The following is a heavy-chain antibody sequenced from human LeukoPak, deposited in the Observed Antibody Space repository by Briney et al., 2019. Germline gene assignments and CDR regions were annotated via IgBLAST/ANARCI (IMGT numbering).Heavy chain of an antibody. Sequence: RSGGSLRLSCAASGFTVSSNYMSWVRQAPGKGLEWVSVIYSGGSTYYADSVKGRFTISRDNSKNTLYLQMNSLRAEDTAVYYCARGSTVTSYYYGMDVWGQGTTVTVSS. V-gene: IGHV3-66*01. CDR2: IYSGGST. J-gene: IGHJ6*02. CDR1: GFTVSSNY. D-gene: IGHD4-17*01. CDR3: ARGSTVTSYYYGMDV.